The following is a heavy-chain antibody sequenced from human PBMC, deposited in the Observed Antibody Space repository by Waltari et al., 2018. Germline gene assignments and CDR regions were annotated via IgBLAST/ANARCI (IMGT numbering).Heavy chain of an antibody. J-gene: IGHJ4*02. CDR1: GGSISGSY. V-gene: IGHV4-4*07. CDR2: IESGGAT. CDR3: ARGPGRESREAFDY. D-gene: IGHD3-10*01. Sequence: QVQLQESGPGLVKPSEPLSLTCTVSGGSISGSYWCWIRQPAGKGLEWIGRIESGGATDYNPSLKSLPTMSVDTSKTQFALKLRSVTAADTSVYYCARGPGRESREAFDYWGQGTLVTVSS.